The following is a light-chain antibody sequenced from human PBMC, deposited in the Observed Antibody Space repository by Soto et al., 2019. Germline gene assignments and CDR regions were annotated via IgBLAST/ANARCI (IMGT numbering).Light chain of an antibody. CDR3: CSYAGGNTLI. Sequence: QSALTQPASVSGSPVQSITISCTGTNGDVGSYDLVSWYQQYPGKAPKLIIDEVNKRPSGVSNRFSGAKSDNTASLTISGLQTEDEADYDCCSYAGGNTLIFGGGTKVTVL. V-gene: IGLV2-23*02. CDR2: EVN. CDR1: NGDVGSYDL. J-gene: IGLJ2*01.